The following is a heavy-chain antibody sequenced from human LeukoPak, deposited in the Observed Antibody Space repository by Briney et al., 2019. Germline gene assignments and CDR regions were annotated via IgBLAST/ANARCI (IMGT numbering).Heavy chain of an antibody. Sequence: GGSLRLSCAASGFIFSDYWMSWVRQAPGKGLEWVANIKQDGSEKYYVDSVKGRFTISRDNAKKSLYLQMNSLRAEDTAVYYCAKEGLSGDYYDFWSGYYHFDYWGQGTLVTVSS. CDR3: AKEGLSGDYYDFWSGYYHFDY. CDR1: GFIFSDYW. CDR2: IKQDGSEK. J-gene: IGHJ4*02. V-gene: IGHV3-7*01. D-gene: IGHD3-3*01.